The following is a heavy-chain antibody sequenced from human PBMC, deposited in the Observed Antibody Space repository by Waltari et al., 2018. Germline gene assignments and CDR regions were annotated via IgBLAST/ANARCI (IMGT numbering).Heavy chain of an antibody. Sequence: QVQLVQSGAEVKKPGASVKVSCKASGYTFTSYDINWVRQATGQGPEWLGWMNPNNGQTGYAQKFQGRVSLTRSTSISTAYMELSSLTSDDTAVYYCMRNVALTGDFDYWGQGTLVTVSS. V-gene: IGHV1-8*01. CDR3: MRNVALTGDFDY. J-gene: IGHJ4*02. CDR2: MNPNNGQT. CDR1: GYTFTSYD. D-gene: IGHD7-27*01.